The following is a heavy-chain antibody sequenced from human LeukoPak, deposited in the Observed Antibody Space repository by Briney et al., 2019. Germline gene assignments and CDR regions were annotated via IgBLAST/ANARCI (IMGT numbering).Heavy chain of an antibody. Sequence: SETLSLTCTVSGGSISSHYWSWLRQPPGKGLEWIGYIYYSGSTNYNPSLKSRVTISVDTSKNQFSLKLSSVTAADTAVYYCARDRGTYMDVWGKGTTVTVSS. V-gene: IGHV4-59*11. CDR3: ARDRGTYMDV. D-gene: IGHD3-10*01. J-gene: IGHJ6*03. CDR2: IYYSGST. CDR1: GGSISSHY.